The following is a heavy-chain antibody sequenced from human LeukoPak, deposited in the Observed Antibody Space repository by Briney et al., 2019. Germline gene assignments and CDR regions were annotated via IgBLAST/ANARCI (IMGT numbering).Heavy chain of an antibody. CDR2: ISGSGGTS. CDR1: GFTFNRYG. CDR3: ARDIRHDYDILTGYYGLSWFDP. V-gene: IGHV3-23*01. D-gene: IGHD3-9*01. J-gene: IGHJ5*02. Sequence: GGSLRLSCAASGFTFNRYGMSRVRQAPGKGLEWVSAISGSGGTSYYADSVKGRFTISRDNSKNTLYLQMNSLRAEDTAVYYCARDIRHDYDILTGYYGLSWFDPWGQGTLVTVSS.